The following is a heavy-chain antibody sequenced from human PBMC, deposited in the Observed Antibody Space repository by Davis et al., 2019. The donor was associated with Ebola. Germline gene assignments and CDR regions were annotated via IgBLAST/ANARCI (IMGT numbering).Heavy chain of an antibody. CDR3: AKELDPYYYYGMDV. J-gene: IGHJ6*04. CDR1: GFTFSSYA. CDR2: ISYDGSNK. Sequence: GESLKISCAASGFTFSSYAMHWVRQAPGKGLEWVAVISYDGSNKYYADSVKGRFTISRDNSKNTLYLQMNSLRAEDTAVYYCAKELDPYYYYGMDVWGKGTTVTVSS. V-gene: IGHV3-30*04.